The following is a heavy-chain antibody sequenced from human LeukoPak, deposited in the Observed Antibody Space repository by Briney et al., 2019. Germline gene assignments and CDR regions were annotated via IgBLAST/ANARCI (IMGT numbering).Heavy chain of an antibody. CDR1: GGSISSYY. V-gene: IGHV4-59*01. Sequence: SETLSLTCTVSGGSISSYYWSWIRKPPGKGLEWIGYIYYIGSTNYNPSLKSRVTISVDTSKNQFSLKLSSVTAADTAVYYCARAGELWSSSWYGDYYYGMDVWGQGTTVTVSS. CDR2: IYYIGST. D-gene: IGHD6-13*01. J-gene: IGHJ6*02. CDR3: ARAGELWSSSWYGDYYYGMDV.